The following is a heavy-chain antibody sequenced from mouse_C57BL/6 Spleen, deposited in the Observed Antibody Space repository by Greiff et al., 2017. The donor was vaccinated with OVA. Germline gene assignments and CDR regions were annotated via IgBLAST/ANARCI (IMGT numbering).Heavy chain of an antibody. J-gene: IGHJ3*01. Sequence: QVQLQQPGAELVKPGASVKMSCKASGYNFTSYWITWVKQRPGQGLEWIGDIYPGSGSTNYNEKFKSKATLTVDTSSSTAYMQLSSLTSEDSAVYYCARVYYSNYWCAYWGQGTLVTVSA. D-gene: IGHD2-5*01. CDR3: ARVYYSNYWCAY. CDR2: IYPGSGST. CDR1: GYNFTSYW. V-gene: IGHV1-55*01.